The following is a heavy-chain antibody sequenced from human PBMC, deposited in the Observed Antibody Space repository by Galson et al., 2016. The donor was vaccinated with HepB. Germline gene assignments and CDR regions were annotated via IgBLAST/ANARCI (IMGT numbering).Heavy chain of an antibody. J-gene: IGHJ6*04. Sequence: TLSLTCGVSGGSINHGAFFWSWIRQPPGKGLEWIGYIYHGGSTYYKPSLKSRVTISADTSKNQFSLKLSSVTAADTAIYYCARTLKFRDDYSKNYYYHGMDVWGKGTTVTVSS. CDR2: IYHGGST. CDR1: GGSINHGAFF. V-gene: IGHV4-30-2*01. D-gene: IGHD4-11*01. CDR3: ARTLKFRDDYSKNYYYHGMDV.